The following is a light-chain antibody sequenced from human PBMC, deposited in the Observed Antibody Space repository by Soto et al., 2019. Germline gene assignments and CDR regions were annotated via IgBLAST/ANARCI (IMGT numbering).Light chain of an antibody. V-gene: IGLV2-14*01. Sequence: QSGLTQAASVSGSPKQSITISYTGTSSDVGTYKYVSWYQQLPGKAPKLMIYEVSNRPSGVSNRFSGSKSGNTASLTISELQAEDEADYYCSSYTSRSTPVFGGGTKVTVL. CDR3: SSYTSRSTPV. J-gene: IGLJ2*01. CDR1: SSDVGTYKY. CDR2: EVS.